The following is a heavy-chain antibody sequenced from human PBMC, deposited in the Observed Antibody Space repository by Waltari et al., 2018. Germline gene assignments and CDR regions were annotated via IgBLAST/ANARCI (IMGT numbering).Heavy chain of an antibody. D-gene: IGHD1-26*01. V-gene: IGHV4-38-2*02. Sequence: QVQLQESGPGLVKPSETLSLTCTVSGYSISSGYYWGWIRQPPGKGLEWIGSIYHSGSTYYNPSLKSRVTISVDTSKNQFSLKLSSVTAADTAVYYCANFVGVDYWGQGTLVTVSS. CDR2: IYHSGST. CDR1: GYSISSGYY. J-gene: IGHJ4*02. CDR3: ANFVGVDY.